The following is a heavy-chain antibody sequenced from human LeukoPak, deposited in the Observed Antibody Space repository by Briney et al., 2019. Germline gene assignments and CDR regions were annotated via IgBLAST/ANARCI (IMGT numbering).Heavy chain of an antibody. V-gene: IGHV4-4*07. D-gene: IGHD3-9*01. CDR2: IYTSGST. J-gene: IGHJ6*03. CDR3: ARILPGFDNYYYYMDV. Sequence: SETLSLTCTVSGGSISSYYWSWIRQPAGKGLEWIGRIYTSGSTNYNPSLKSRVTMSVDTSKNQFSLKLSSVTAADTAVYYCARILPGFDNYYYYMDVWGKGTTVTFSS. CDR1: GGSISSYY.